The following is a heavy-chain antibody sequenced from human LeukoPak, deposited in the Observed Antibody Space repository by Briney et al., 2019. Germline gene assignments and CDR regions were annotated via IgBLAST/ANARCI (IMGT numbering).Heavy chain of an antibody. CDR2: ISWNSGSI. Sequence: GRSLRLSCAASGFTFDDYAMHWVRQAPGKGLEWVSGISWNSGSIGYADSVKGRFTISRDNAKNSLYLHMNSLRAEDMALYYCAKAQGGSGWYGPNWYFDLWGRGTLVTVSS. CDR1: GFTFDDYA. J-gene: IGHJ2*01. V-gene: IGHV3-9*03. D-gene: IGHD6-19*01. CDR3: AKAQGGSGWYGPNWYFDL.